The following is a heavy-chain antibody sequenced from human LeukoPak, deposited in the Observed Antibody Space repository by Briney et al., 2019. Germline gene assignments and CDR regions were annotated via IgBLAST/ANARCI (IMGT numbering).Heavy chain of an antibody. V-gene: IGHV1-46*01. CDR1: GGTFSSYT. J-gene: IGHJ4*02. Sequence: ASVKVSCKASGGTFSSYTISWVRQAPGQGLEWMGIINPSGGSTSYAQKFQGRVTMTRDTSTSTVYMELSSLRSKDTAVYYCARAGPRGDTAMVLTYWGQGTLVTVSS. CDR3: ARAGPRGDTAMVLTY. CDR2: INPSGGST. D-gene: IGHD5-18*01.